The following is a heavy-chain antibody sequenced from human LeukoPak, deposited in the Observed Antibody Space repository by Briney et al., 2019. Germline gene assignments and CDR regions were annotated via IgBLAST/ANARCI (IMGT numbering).Heavy chain of an antibody. J-gene: IGHJ4*02. CDR1: GFTFSSYA. CDR3: AKIMALYCSGGSCNEIDY. CDR2: ISHSAYTT. D-gene: IGHD2-15*01. Sequence: GGSLRLSCAASGFTFSSYAMSWVRQAPGKGLEWVSTISHSAYTTYYADSVKGRITISRDNSKNTLYLQMNSLRADDTAVYYCAKIMALYCSGGSCNEIDYWGRGTLVTVSS. V-gene: IGHV3-23*01.